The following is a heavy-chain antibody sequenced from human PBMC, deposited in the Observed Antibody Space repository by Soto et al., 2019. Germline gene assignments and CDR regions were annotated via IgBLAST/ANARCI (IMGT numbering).Heavy chain of an antibody. Sequence: QITLKESGPTLVKPTQTLTLTCTFSGFSLSTSGVGVGWIRQPPGKALEWLALIYWNDDKRYSPSLKSRLTITKDTSKNQVVLTMTNMDPVDTATYYCAHGLAPAAPYYCYYGMDVWGQGTTVTVSS. CDR2: IYWNDDK. CDR3: AHGLAPAAPYYCYYGMDV. D-gene: IGHD2-2*01. V-gene: IGHV2-5*01. J-gene: IGHJ6*02. CDR1: GFSLSTSGVG.